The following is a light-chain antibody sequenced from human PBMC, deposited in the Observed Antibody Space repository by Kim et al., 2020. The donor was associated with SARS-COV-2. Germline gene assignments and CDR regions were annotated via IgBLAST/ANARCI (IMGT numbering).Light chain of an antibody. CDR2: GAS. CDR1: QDIRNS. J-gene: IGKJ4*01. V-gene: IGKV1-33*01. Sequence: DIQMTQSPSSLSASVGDRVTITCQASQDIRNSLNWYQQKPGKAPKLLIYGASNLETGVPSRFSGSGSGTDFTFIIISLQPEDIATYYCQQYHNVPLTFGGGTKLEI. CDR3: QQYHNVPLT.